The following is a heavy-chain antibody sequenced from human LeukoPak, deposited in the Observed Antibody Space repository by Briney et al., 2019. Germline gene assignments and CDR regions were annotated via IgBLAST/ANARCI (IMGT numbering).Heavy chain of an antibody. J-gene: IGHJ5*02. D-gene: IGHD4-17*01. V-gene: IGHV1-69*13. CDR3: ARGNYGDFGLMGNWFDP. CDR2: IIPVPGTT. CDR1: GGTFIKDA. Sequence: ASVKVSCKASGGTFIKDAISWVRQAPGQGLQWMGGIIPVPGTTNYIQDFQGRVTFTADESATIVYMELSELTPEDTAIYYCARGNYGDFGLMGNWFDPWGQRSLVTVSS.